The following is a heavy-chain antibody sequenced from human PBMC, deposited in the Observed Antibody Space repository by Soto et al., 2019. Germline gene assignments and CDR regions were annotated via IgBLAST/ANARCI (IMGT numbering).Heavy chain of an antibody. CDR2: ITNDGSNK. Sequence: QVQLVESGGGVVQPGRSLRLSCAASGFTFSSYAMHWVRQGPGKGLEWMTDITNDGSNKYYADSVKGRFTISRDNCKNTLYLHMNSLRAEDTAVYYCASGLYSSYAFDILGPGTVVTVSS. J-gene: IGHJ3*02. CDR3: ASGLYSSYAFDI. CDR1: GFTFSSYA. V-gene: IGHV3-30-3*01. D-gene: IGHD6-6*01.